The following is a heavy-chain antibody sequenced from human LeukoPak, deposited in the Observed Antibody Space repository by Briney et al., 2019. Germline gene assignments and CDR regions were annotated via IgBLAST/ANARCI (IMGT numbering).Heavy chain of an antibody. Sequence: ASVKVSCKASGYTFTGYYMHWVRQAPGQGLEWMGWINPNSGGTNYAQKFQGRVTMTRDTSISTAYMELSRLRSDDTAVYYCARVATILEDNWSDPWGQGTLVTVSS. CDR2: INPNSGGT. V-gene: IGHV1-2*02. CDR3: ARVATILEDNWSDP. J-gene: IGHJ5*02. D-gene: IGHD5-12*01. CDR1: GYTFTGYY.